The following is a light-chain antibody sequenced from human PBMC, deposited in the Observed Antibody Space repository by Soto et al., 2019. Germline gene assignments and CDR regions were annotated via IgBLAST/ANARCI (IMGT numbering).Light chain of an antibody. CDR3: QQANSFPLT. J-gene: IGKJ1*01. V-gene: IGKV1-12*01. Sequence: DIQMTQSPSSLSASVGDRVTITCRASQDIRKNLNWYQQRPGKAPNLLIYAASSLQSGVPSRFSGSGSGTDFTLTISSLQPEDFATYYCQQANSFPLTFGQGTKVDIK. CDR1: QDIRKN. CDR2: AAS.